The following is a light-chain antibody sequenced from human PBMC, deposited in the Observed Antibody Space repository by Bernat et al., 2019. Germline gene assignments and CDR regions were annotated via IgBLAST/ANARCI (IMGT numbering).Light chain of an antibody. Sequence: DIQMTQSPSTLSASVGDRVTITCRASQSISSWLAWYQQKPGKAPKLLIYEASSLKSGVPSRFSGSGSGTEFTHTISSLQPDDFATYNCQQYKSYPWTFGQGTKVEIK. J-gene: IGKJ1*01. CDR1: QSISSW. CDR3: QQYKSYPWT. V-gene: IGKV1-5*03. CDR2: EAS.